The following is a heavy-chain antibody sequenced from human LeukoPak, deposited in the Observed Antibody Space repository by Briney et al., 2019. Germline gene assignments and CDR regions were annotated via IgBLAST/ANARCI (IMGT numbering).Heavy chain of an antibody. CDR3: VRARYSSGWYEFDY. Sequence: SETLSLTCTVSGGSISSGGYYWSWIRQHPGKGLEWIGYIYYSGSTYYNPSLKSRVTISVDTSKNQFSLKLSSVTAADTAVYYCVRARYSSGWYEFDYWGQGTLVTVSS. J-gene: IGHJ4*02. CDR1: GGSISSGGYY. D-gene: IGHD6-19*01. V-gene: IGHV4-31*03. CDR2: IYYSGST.